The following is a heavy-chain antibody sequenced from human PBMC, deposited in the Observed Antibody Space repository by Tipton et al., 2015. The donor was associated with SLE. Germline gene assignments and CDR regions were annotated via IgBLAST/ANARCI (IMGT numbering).Heavy chain of an antibody. CDR1: GGSIRSGSYY. CDR3: ARSWAGSAFDI. Sequence: TLSLTCTVSGGSIRSGSYYWTWIRQPAGTGLEWIGRIFTIGTTSYNPSLKSRVTISLDTSKNQFSLKLSSVTAADTAVYYCARSWAGSAFDIWGQGTLVTVS. CDR2: IFTIGTT. V-gene: IGHV4-61*02. D-gene: IGHD6-13*01. J-gene: IGHJ3*02.